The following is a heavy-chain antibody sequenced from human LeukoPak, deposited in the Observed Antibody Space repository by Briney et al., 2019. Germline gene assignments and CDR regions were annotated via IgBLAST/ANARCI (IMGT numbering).Heavy chain of an antibody. Sequence: SETLSLTCTVSGVSISSSSYYWGWIRQPPEKGLEWIGSICYSGSTYYNPSLKSRVTISVDTSKNQFSLKLSSVTAADTAVYYCARRKRGYSYGYYYYYGMDVWGQGTTVTVSS. D-gene: IGHD5-18*01. CDR1: GVSISSSSYY. J-gene: IGHJ6*02. V-gene: IGHV4-39*01. CDR3: ARRKRGYSYGYYYYYGMDV. CDR2: ICYSGST.